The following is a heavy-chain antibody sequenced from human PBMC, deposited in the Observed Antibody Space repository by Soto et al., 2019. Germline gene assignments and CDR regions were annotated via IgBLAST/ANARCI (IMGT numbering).Heavy chain of an antibody. CDR1: GGSISSSSYY. V-gene: IGHV4-39*07. CDR3: ARDRGGVACNWFDY. CDR2: IYYSGST. J-gene: IGHJ5*01. D-gene: IGHD3-10*01. Sequence: ETLSLTCTVSGGSISSSSYYWGWIRQPPGKGLEWIGSIYYSGSTYYNPSLKSRVTISVDTSKNQFSLKLSSVTAADTAVYYCARDRGGVACNWFDYWGQGTMVTVSS.